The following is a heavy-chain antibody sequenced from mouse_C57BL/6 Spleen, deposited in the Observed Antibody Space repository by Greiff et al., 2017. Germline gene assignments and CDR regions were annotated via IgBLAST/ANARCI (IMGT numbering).Heavy chain of an antibody. D-gene: IGHD1-1*01. CDR1: GYTFTDYN. V-gene: IGHV1-18*01. CDR2: INPNNGGT. Sequence: VQLQQSGPELVKPGASVKIPCKASGYTFTDYNMDWVKQSHGKSLEWIGDINPNNGGTIYNQKFKGKATLTVDKSSSTAYMELRSLTSEDTAVYYCAMGGTSYYYGSSAYYFDYWGQGTTLTVSS. CDR3: AMGGTSYYYGSSAYYFDY. J-gene: IGHJ2*01.